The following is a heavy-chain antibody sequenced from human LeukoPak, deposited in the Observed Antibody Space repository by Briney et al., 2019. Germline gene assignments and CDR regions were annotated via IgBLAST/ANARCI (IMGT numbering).Heavy chain of an antibody. CDR1: GFTFGNYP. CDR2: SGSDDNT. J-gene: IGHJ4*02. Sequence: GGSLRLSCGASGFTFGNYPMSFVRQAPGKGQEWVSTSGSDDNTYYADSVKGRFTISRDNSKNTLYLQMNNLRAEDAAVYYCAKDLRGRILRYFDYWGRGTLVTVSS. V-gene: IGHV3-23*01. D-gene: IGHD3-16*01. CDR3: AKDLRGRILRYFDY.